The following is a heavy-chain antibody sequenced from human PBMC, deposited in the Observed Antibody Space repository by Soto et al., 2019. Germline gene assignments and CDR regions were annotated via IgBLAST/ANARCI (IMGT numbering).Heavy chain of an antibody. V-gene: IGHV4-61*01. Sequence: QVQLQESGPGLVKPSETLSLTCTVSGGSVSSGSYYWSWIRQPPGKGLEWIGYIYYSGSTNYNPSLKSRVTISVDTSKNPFSRKLSSVTAADTAVYYCARGVPYSYGYVSWFDPWGQGTLVTVSS. CDR1: GGSVSSGSYY. D-gene: IGHD5-18*01. J-gene: IGHJ5*02. CDR2: IYYSGST. CDR3: ARGVPYSYGYVSWFDP.